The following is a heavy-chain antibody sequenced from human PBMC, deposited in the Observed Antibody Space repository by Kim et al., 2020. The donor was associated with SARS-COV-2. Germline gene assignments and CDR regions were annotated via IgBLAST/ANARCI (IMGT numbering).Heavy chain of an antibody. V-gene: IGHV3-30*18. CDR3: AKNGAPYGDYLDY. J-gene: IGHJ4*02. CDR1: GFTFSSYG. Sequence: GGSLRLSCAASGFTFSSYGMHWVRQAPGKGLEWVAVISYDGSNKYYADSVKGRFTISRDNSKNTLYLQMNSLRAEDTAVYYCAKNGAPYGDYLDYWGQGTLVTVSS. CDR2: ISYDGSNK. D-gene: IGHD4-17*01.